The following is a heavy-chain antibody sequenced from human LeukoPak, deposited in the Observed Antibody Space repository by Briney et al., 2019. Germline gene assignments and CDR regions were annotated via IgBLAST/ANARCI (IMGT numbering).Heavy chain of an antibody. Sequence: SETLSLTCAVYGGSFSGYYWSWIRQPPGKGLEWIGYIYYSGSTNYNPSLKSRVTISVDTSKNQFSLKLSSVTAADTAVYYCARVLGYDSYGMDVWGQGTTVTVSS. CDR2: IYYSGST. V-gene: IGHV4-59*01. CDR1: GGSFSGYY. J-gene: IGHJ6*02. CDR3: ARVLGYDSYGMDV.